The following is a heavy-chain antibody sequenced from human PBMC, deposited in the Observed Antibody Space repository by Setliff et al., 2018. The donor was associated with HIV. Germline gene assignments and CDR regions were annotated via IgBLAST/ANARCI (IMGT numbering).Heavy chain of an antibody. J-gene: IGHJ1*01. CDR1: GGTFSSTA. CDR3: AWGILYGLFEN. Sequence: ASVKVSCKPSGGTFSSTAISWVRQAPGPGLEWMGSIIPTLGEGHYTQRLQGRVTIAADESTHTAYMELSGLRSEDTATYFCAWGILYGLFENWGPGTLVTVSS. D-gene: IGHD7-27*01. CDR2: IIPTLGEG. V-gene: IGHV1-69*11.